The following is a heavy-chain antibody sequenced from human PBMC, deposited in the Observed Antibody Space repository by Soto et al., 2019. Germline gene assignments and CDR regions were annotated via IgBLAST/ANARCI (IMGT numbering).Heavy chain of an antibody. V-gene: IGHV4-59*01. D-gene: IGHD4-17*01. J-gene: IGHJ6*03. CDR2: IYYSGST. CDR1: GGSISSYY. CDR3: ARDVRTDYGGNSYYYYMDV. Sequence: KQSQTLSLTCTVSGGSISSYYWSWIRQPPGKGLEWIGYIYYSGSTNYNPSLKSRVTISVDTSKNQFSLKLSSVTAADTAVYYCARDVRTDYGGNSYYYYMDVWGKGTTVTVSS.